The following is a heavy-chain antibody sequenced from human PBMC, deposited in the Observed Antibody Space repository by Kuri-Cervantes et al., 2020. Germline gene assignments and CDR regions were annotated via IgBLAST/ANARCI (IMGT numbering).Heavy chain of an antibody. D-gene: IGHD3-10*01. CDR2: IYYSGST. Sequence: SETLSLTCTVSGGSISSSSYYWGWIRQPPGKGLEWIGSIYYSGSTYYNPSLKSRVTISVDTSKNQFSLKLSSVTAADTAVYYCATHRRPLLWFGENHFDYWGQGNLVNVSS. CDR3: ATHRRPLLWFGENHFDY. CDR1: GGSISSSSYY. V-gene: IGHV4-39*01. J-gene: IGHJ4*02.